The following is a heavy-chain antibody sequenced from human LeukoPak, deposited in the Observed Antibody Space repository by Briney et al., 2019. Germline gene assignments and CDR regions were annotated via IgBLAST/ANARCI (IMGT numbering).Heavy chain of an antibody. V-gene: IGHV4-59*08. Sequence: KPSETLSLTCTVPGGSISSYYWSWVRQPPGKGVEWVGYIYYSGSTNYTPSLKSRVTISVDTSKTQFSLKLSSVTAADTAVYYCARHCSGGSCYSGWYFDLWGRGTLVTVSS. CDR2: IYYSGST. J-gene: IGHJ2*01. CDR1: GGSISSYY. CDR3: ARHCSGGSCYSGWYFDL. D-gene: IGHD2-15*01.